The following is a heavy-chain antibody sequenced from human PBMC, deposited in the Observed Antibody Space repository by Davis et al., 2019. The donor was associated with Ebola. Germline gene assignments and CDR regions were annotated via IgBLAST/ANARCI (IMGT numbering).Heavy chain of an antibody. V-gene: IGHV3-11*01. CDR3: AKDGWLDYYDGLTY. CDR2: ISSTGSAI. Sequence: GESLKISCAASGFTFSDYYMTWIRQAPGKGLEWVSYISSTGSAIYYADSVKGRFTISRDNAKNSLYLQMNSLRAEDTALYFCAKDGWLDYYDGLTYWGQGALVTVSS. D-gene: IGHD3-22*01. J-gene: IGHJ4*02. CDR1: GFTFSDYY.